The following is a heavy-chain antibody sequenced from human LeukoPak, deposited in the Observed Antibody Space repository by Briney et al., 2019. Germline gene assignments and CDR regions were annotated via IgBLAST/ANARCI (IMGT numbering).Heavy chain of an antibody. CDR3: ARAEGRITMVRGAAFDF. D-gene: IGHD3-10*01. CDR1: GFTFSSYA. V-gene: IGHV3-23*01. J-gene: IGHJ4*02. CDR2: ISGSGGST. Sequence: GGSLRLPCAASGFTFSSYAMSWVRQAPGKGLQWVSGISGSGGSTYYADSMKGRFTISRDNAKNSLYLQMNSLRAEDTAVYYCARAEGRITMVRGAAFDFWGQGTRVTVSS.